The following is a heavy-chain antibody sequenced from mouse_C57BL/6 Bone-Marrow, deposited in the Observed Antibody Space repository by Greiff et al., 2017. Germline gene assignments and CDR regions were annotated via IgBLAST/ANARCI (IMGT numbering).Heavy chain of an antibody. CDR1: GFTFSSSG. Sequence: EVKVVESGGDLVKPGGSLKLSCAASGFTFSSSGMSWVRQTPDKRLEWVATISSGGSYTYSPDSVKGRFTISSDNAKNTLYLQMSILKSEDTAIDYVARQNGYYGAMDYWGQGTSVTGSS. J-gene: IGHJ4*01. CDR3: ARQNGYYGAMDY. V-gene: IGHV5-6*01. CDR2: ISSGGSYT. D-gene: IGHD2-3*01.